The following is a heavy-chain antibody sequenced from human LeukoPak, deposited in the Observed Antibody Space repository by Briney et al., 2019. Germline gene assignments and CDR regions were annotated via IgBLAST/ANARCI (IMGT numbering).Heavy chain of an antibody. CDR1: GFTFDDYA. J-gene: IGHJ4*02. CDR3: ATLAYYYDTFDY. CDR2: ISGDGGST. D-gene: IGHD3-22*01. V-gene: IGHV3-43*02. Sequence: GGSLRLSCAASGFTFDDYAMHWVRQAPGKGLEWVSLISGDGGSTYYADSVKGRFTISRDNSKNSLYLQMNSPRTEDTALYYCATLAYYYDTFDYWGQGTLVTVSS.